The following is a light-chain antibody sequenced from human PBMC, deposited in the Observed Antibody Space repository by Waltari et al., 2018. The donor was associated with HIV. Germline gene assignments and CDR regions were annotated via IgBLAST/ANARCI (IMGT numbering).Light chain of an antibody. CDR1: QSLLHRNGYNY. CDR2: LGS. Sequence: DIVMTQSPLSLPVTPGEPASISCRSSQSLLHRNGYNYLDWYLQKPGQSPQLLIYLGSNWASGVPDRFSGSGSGTDFTLKISRVEAEDVGVYYCMQALQRITFGQGTRLEIK. J-gene: IGKJ5*01. V-gene: IGKV2-28*01. CDR3: MQALQRIT.